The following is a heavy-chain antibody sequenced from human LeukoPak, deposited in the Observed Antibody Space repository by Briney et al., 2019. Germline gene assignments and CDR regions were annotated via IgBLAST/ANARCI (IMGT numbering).Heavy chain of an antibody. CDR1: GFTFSSYE. V-gene: IGHV3-48*03. J-gene: IGHJ4*02. Sequence: GGSLRLSCAASGFTFSSYEMNWVRQAPGKGLEWVSYISSSGSTIYYADSVKGRFTISGDNAKNSLYLQMNSLRAEDTAVYYCAREQGGIAAAPPFDYWGQGTLVTVSS. CDR3: AREQGGIAAAPPFDY. CDR2: ISSSGSTI. D-gene: IGHD6-13*01.